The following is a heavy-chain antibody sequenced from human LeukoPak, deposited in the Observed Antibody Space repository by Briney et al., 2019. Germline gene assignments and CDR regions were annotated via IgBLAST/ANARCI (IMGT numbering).Heavy chain of an antibody. D-gene: IGHD1-26*01. J-gene: IGHJ5*02. CDR3: ARVFPWELVLSPWFDP. Sequence: ASVKVSCKASGYTFSDYHMHWVRQAPGQGPEWMGGINPNSGGTNYAQKLQGRVTMTTDTSTSTAYMELRSLRSDDTAVYYCARVFPWELVLSPWFDPWGQGTLVTVSS. V-gene: IGHV1-2*02. CDR1: GYTFSDYH. CDR2: INPNSGGT.